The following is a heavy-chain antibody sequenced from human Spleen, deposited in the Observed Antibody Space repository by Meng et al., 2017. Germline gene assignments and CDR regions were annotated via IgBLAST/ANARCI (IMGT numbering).Heavy chain of an antibody. V-gene: IGHV4-34*01. J-gene: IGHJ4*02. Sequence: QGQLQSWGAGLLNPALTLSRTCVVSGGSFSDYYWSWIRQPPGKGLEWIGEINHSGSTNYNPSLESRATISVDTSQNNLSLKLSSVTAADSAVYYCARGPTTMAHDFDYWGQGTLVTVSS. CDR1: GGSFSDYY. CDR3: ARGPTTMAHDFDY. CDR2: INHSGST. D-gene: IGHD4-11*01.